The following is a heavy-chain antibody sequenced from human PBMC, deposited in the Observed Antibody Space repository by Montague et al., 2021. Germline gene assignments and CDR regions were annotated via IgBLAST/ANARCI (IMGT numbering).Heavy chain of an antibody. D-gene: IGHD1/OR15-1a*01. CDR3: ARARITGTTTPLDY. V-gene: IGHV4-39*01. CDR2: FCSGGNT. CDR1: GGSISSTSHY. Sequence: SETLSLTCTVSGGSISSTSHYWDWIRQPPGKGLEWIGTFCSGGNTYYNPALKSRVSISADTSNNQFSLKLHSVTAADTAVYFCARARITGTTTPLDYWGQGTLVVVSS. J-gene: IGHJ4*02.